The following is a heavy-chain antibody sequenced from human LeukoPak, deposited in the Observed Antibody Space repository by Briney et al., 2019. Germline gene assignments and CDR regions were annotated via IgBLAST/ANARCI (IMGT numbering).Heavy chain of an antibody. CDR1: GFTFSDYW. CDR3: AKIGLYGSAEEFDY. V-gene: IGHV3-74*01. J-gene: IGHJ4*02. D-gene: IGHD3-10*01. CDR2: INTDGSIT. Sequence: GGSLRLSCAASGFTFSDYWIHWVRQAPGKGLVWVSRINTDGSITNYADSVKGRFTISRDNAKNTLYLQMSSLRAEDTAVYYCAKIGLYGSAEEFDYWGQGTLVTVSS.